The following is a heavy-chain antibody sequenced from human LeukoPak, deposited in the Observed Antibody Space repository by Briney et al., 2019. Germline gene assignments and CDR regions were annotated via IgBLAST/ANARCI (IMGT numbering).Heavy chain of an antibody. CDR1: GFTFSSYA. J-gene: IGHJ4*02. V-gene: IGHV3-23*01. CDR3: AKHGPSFSGWFCDY. D-gene: IGHD6-19*01. CDR2: ISGSGGST. Sequence: PGGSLRLSCAASGFTFSSYAMSWVRQAPGKGLEWVSAISGSGGSTYYADSVKGRFTISRDNSKNTLYPQMHSLTADDTAVYYCAKHGPSFSGWFCDYWGQGTLVTVSS.